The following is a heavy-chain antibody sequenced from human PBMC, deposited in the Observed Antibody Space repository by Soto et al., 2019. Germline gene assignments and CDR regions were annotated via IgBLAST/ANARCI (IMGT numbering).Heavy chain of an antibody. CDR1: GGSISSYY. CDR3: ARLGGSYAVPHFDY. V-gene: IGHV4-59*08. J-gene: IGHJ4*02. D-gene: IGHD1-26*01. Sequence: SETLSLTCTVSGGSISSYYWSWIRQPPGKGLEWIGYIYYSGTTTNYNPSLKSRVTLSVDTSKNQFSLKLSSVTAADTAVYYCARLGGSYAVPHFDYWGQGTLVTVSS. CDR2: IYYSGTTT.